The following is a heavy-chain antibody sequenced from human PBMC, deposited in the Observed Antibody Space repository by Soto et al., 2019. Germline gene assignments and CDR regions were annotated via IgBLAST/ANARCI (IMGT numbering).Heavy chain of an antibody. Sequence: QVQLVQSGAEVKKPGSSVKVSCKASGGTFSSYAISWVRQAPGQGLEWMGGIIPIFGTANYAQKFQGRVTITADESTITAYMELSSLRSEDTAVYYCARWAHYARNLNNWFDPWGQGTLVTVSS. D-gene: IGHD4-17*01. V-gene: IGHV1-69*01. CDR1: GGTFSSYA. CDR3: ARWAHYARNLNNWFDP. CDR2: IIPIFGTA. J-gene: IGHJ5*02.